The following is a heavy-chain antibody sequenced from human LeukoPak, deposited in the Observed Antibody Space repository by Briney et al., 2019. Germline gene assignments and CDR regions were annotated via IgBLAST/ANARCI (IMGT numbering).Heavy chain of an antibody. D-gene: IGHD6-19*01. V-gene: IGHV1-2*06. CDR3: AKGADSSGWYYFDY. Sequence: ASVKVSCKASGYTFTGYHMHWVRQAPGQGLEWMGRINPNSGDTNYAQKFQGRVTMTRDTSISTAYMELSRLRSDDTAVYYCAKGADSSGWYYFDYWGQGTLVAVSS. J-gene: IGHJ4*02. CDR1: GYTFTGYH. CDR2: INPNSGDT.